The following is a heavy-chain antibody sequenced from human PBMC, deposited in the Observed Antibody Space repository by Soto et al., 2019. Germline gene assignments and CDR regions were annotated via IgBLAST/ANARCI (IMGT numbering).Heavy chain of an antibody. CDR1: NGSLSGHF. D-gene: IGHD6-6*01. Sequence: QVQLQESGPGLVKPSETLSLTCSVSNGSLSGHFWTWIRQPAGKGLECIGRIYPSGTTTYNPSPKGRVAMSIDTAKNQLSLSLKSVTAADTAVYFCAREVGRPGHFDPRGPGTLITVAS. CDR2: IYPSGTT. J-gene: IGHJ5*02. V-gene: IGHV4-4*07. CDR3: AREVGRPGHFDP.